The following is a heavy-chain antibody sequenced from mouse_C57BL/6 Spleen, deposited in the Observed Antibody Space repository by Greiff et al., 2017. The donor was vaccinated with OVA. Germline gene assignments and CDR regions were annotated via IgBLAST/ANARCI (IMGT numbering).Heavy chain of an antibody. CDR1: GYSFTGYY. V-gene: IGHV1-42*01. CDR2: INPSTGGS. D-gene: IGHD1-1*02. CDR3: ARWWLNAMDY. J-gene: IGHJ4*01. Sequence: VQLQQSGPELVKPGASVKISCKASGYSFTGYYMNWVKQSPEKSLEWIGEINPSTGGSTYNQKFKAKATLTVDKSSSTAYTQLKSLTSEDSAVYYCARWWLNAMDYWGQGTSVTVSS.